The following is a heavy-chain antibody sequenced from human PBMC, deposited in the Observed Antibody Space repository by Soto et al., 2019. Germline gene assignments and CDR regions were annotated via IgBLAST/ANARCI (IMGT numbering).Heavy chain of an antibody. Sequence: QVQLQESGPGLVKPSETLSLTCTVSGGSMRGQHWSWIRQPPGKGLEWIGHHSDSTNYNPSLKSRITIPTDTSKNQFSLKLSSVTAADTAVYYCATYTVGEGGRGYWGQGTLVTVSS. J-gene: IGHJ4*02. D-gene: IGHD3-16*01. CDR1: GGSMRGQH. CDR3: ATYTVGEGGRGY. CDR2: HHSDST. V-gene: IGHV4-4*09.